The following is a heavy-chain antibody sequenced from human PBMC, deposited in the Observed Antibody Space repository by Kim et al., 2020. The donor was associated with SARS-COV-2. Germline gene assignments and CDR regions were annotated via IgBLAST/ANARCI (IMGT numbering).Heavy chain of an antibody. CDR2: IYYSGST. CDR3: ARPRITMLVVVTHFDY. D-gene: IGHD3-22*01. Sequence: SETLSLTCTVSGGSISSGGYYWSWIRQHPGKGLEWIGYIYYSGSTYYNPSLKSRVTISVDTSKNQFSLKLSSVTAADTAVYYCARPRITMLVVVTHFDYWGPGTLVTVSS. V-gene: IGHV4-31*03. J-gene: IGHJ4*02. CDR1: GGSISSGGYY.